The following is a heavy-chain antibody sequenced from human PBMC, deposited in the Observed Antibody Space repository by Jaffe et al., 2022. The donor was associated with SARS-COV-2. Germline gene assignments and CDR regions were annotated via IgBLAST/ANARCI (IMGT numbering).Heavy chain of an antibody. CDR2: IKEDGSDK. V-gene: IGHV3-7*03. Sequence: EVQLVESGGGLVQPGGSLRLSCVASGFSFSRDWMNWLRQAPGKGLEWVANIKEDGSDKYYVDSVKGRFTISRDNAKNSLYLQMNSLRAEDTAIYYCARGYAFAWDYWGQGALVTVSS. CDR3: ARGYAFAWDY. D-gene: IGHD3-9*01. J-gene: IGHJ4*02. CDR1: GFSFSRDW.